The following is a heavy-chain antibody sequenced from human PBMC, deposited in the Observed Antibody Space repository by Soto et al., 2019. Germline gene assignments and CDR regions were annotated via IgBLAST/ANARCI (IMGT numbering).Heavy chain of an antibody. D-gene: IGHD1-26*01. J-gene: IGHJ6*02. Sequence: QVQLVESGGGLVKPGGSLRLSCAASGFTFSDYYMSWIRQAPGKGLEWVSYISSSGSTIYYADSVKGRFTISRDNAKNSLYGQRSSRRAEDTAVYYCASSAWWEGPGMDVGGQGPTVTVSS. CDR1: GFTFSDYY. V-gene: IGHV3-11*01. CDR3: ASSAWWEGPGMDV. CDR2: ISSSGSTI.